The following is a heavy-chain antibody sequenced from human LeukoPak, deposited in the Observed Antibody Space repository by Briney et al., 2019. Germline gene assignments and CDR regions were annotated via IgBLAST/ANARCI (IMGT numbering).Heavy chain of an antibody. D-gene: IGHD2-2*01. CDR2: IRYDGSNK. Sequence: GGSLRLSCTGSGFTLGDYALRWVRQAPGKGLEWVAFIRYDGSNKYYADSVKGRFTISRDNSKNTLYLQMNSLRAEDTAVYYCAKDEGGSTRYFDYWGQGTLVTVSS. J-gene: IGHJ4*02. CDR1: GFTLGDYA. CDR3: AKDEGGSTRYFDY. V-gene: IGHV3-30*02.